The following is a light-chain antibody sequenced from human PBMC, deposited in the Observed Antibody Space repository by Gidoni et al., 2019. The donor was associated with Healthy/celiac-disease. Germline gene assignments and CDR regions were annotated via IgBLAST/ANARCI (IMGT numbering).Light chain of an antibody. CDR1: QSISNI. J-gene: IGKJ5*01. V-gene: IGKV1-39*01. CDR3: QQGYSTPPIT. CDR2: AAS. Sequence: DIQMTQSPSSLSASGGDRVTITCRASQSISNILNWYQQKPGKAPKLLIYAASSLQSGVPSRFSGSGSGTDFTLTISSLQPEDFATYYCQQGYSTPPITFXXXTRLEIK.